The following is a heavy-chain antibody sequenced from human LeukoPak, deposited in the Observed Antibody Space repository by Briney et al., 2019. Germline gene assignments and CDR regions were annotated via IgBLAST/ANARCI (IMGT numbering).Heavy chain of an antibody. CDR2: ISAYNGNT. D-gene: IGHD3-22*01. J-gene: IGHJ5*02. Sequence: ASVKVSCKASGYTFTSYYMHWVRQAPGQGLEWMGWISAYNGNTNYAQKLQGRVTMTTDTSASTAYMELSSLRSEDMAVYYCARASRDYYDSSGYSFWFDPWGQGTLVTVSS. CDR1: GYTFTSYY. CDR3: ARASRDYYDSSGYSFWFDP. V-gene: IGHV1-18*03.